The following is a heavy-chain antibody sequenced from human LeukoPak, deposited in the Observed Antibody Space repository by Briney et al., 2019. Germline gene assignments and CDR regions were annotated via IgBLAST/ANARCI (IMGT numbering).Heavy chain of an antibody. J-gene: IGHJ4*02. Sequence: PGGSLRLSCAASAFSFSSYGMHWVRQAPGKGLEWVAFIQYDGSPILYGDSVNGRFTISRDNSKYTLYLQMNSLRPEDTAVYYCAKDVVGQQWPQNYWGQGTLVTVSS. CDR3: AKDVVGQQWPQNY. CDR1: AFSFSSYG. D-gene: IGHD6-19*01. V-gene: IGHV3-30*02. CDR2: IQYDGSPI.